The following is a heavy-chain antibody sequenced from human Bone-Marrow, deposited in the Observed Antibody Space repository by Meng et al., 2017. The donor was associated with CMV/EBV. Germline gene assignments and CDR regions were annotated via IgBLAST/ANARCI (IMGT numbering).Heavy chain of an antibody. D-gene: IGHD3-10*01. CDR3: ARVRDYGMDV. Sequence: GESLKISCAASGCTFSSYAMSWVRQAPGKGLEWVSAISGSGGSTYYADSVKGRFTISRDNDKNTLYLQMNSLRDKDTAVYDCARVRDYGMDVWGQGTTVTFYS. J-gene: IGHJ6*02. V-gene: IGHV3-23*01. CDR2: ISGSGGST. CDR1: GCTFSSYA.